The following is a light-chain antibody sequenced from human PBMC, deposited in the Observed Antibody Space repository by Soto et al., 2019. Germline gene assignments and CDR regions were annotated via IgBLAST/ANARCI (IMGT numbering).Light chain of an antibody. CDR1: QSVSSSY. V-gene: IGKV3-20*01. Sequence: EIVLTQSPGTLSLSPGERATLSCRASQSVSSSYLAWYRQRPGQAPRLLIYGASSRAAGIPDRFSGSGSGTDFAITIARLKPEDFAVYYCQQYDSSPSFGPGTKVDIK. CDR2: GAS. J-gene: IGKJ3*01. CDR3: QQYDSSPS.